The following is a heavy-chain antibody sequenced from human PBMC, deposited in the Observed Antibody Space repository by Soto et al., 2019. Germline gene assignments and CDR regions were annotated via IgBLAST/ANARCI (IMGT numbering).Heavy chain of an antibody. CDR2: ISSSGSTI. J-gene: IGHJ6*02. D-gene: IGHD3-10*01. CDR1: GFTFSDYY. CDR3: GREYCDGSASSKGVDV. V-gene: IGHV3-11*01. Sequence: PGGSLRLSCAASGFTFSDYYMSWIRQAPGKGLEWVSYISSSGSTIYYADSVKGRFTISRDNAKNSLYLQMNSLRAEVTAVEYCGREYCDGSASSKGVDVWGQGTTVTVSS.